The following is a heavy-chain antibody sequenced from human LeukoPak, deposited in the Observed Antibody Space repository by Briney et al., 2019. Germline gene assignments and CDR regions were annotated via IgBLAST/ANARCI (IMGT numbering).Heavy chain of an antibody. CDR2: INWNGGST. CDR3: ARGDSYDFWSGYYHN. Sequence: GGSLRLSCAASGLTFDDYGMSWVRQAPGKGLEWVSGINWNGGSTGYADSVKGRFTISRDNAKNFLYLQMNSLRAEDTALYYCARGDSYDFWSGYYHNWGQGTLVTVSS. D-gene: IGHD3-3*01. CDR1: GLTFDDYG. V-gene: IGHV3-20*04. J-gene: IGHJ4*02.